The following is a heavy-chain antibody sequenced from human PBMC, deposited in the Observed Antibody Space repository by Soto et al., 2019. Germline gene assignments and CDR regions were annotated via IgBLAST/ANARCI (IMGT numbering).Heavy chain of an antibody. Sequence: QVQLVESGGGVVQPGRSLRLSCAASGFTFSSYGMHWVRQAPGKGLEWVAVIWYDGSNKYYADSVKGRFTISRDNSKNTQYLQMNILRGEDTAVYYCARDTRRRHGMDVWGQGTTVTVSS. V-gene: IGHV3-33*01. D-gene: IGHD1-1*01. J-gene: IGHJ6*02. CDR1: GFTFSSYG. CDR2: IWYDGSNK. CDR3: ARDTRRRHGMDV.